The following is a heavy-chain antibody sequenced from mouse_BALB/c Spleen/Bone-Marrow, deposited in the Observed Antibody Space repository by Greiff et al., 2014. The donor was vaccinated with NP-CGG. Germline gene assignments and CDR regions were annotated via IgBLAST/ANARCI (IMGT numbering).Heavy chain of an antibody. D-gene: IGHD2-3*01. CDR3: ASYDGSRFAY. V-gene: IGHV14-3*02. CDR2: FDPTNGNP. CDR1: GFNIKDTH. J-gene: IGHJ3*01. Sequence: VQLKESGAELVKPGTSVKLSCTASGFNIKDTHLHWVQQRPEQGLEWIGRFDPTNGNPKYDPKFQGKATITVDTSPNTAYLQLSSLTSEDTAVYYCASYDGSRFAYWGQGTLVTVSA.